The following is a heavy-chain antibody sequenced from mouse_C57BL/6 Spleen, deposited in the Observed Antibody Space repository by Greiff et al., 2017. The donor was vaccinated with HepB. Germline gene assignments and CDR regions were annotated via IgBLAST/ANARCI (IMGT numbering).Heavy chain of an antibody. CDR1: GYAFSSSG. CDR3: AKLYDYDGGAWFAY. V-gene: IGHV1-82*01. Sequence: QVQLQQSGPELVKPGASVKISCKASGYAFSSSGMNWVKQRPGKGLEWIGRIYPGDGDTNYNGKFKGKATLTADKSSSTAYMQLSSLTSEDSAVYFCAKLYDYDGGAWFAYWGQGTLVTVSA. J-gene: IGHJ3*01. D-gene: IGHD2-4*01. CDR2: IYPGDGDT.